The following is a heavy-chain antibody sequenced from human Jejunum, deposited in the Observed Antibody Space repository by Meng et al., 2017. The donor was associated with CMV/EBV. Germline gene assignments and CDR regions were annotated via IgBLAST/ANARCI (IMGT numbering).Heavy chain of an antibody. J-gene: IGHJ4*02. Sequence: LNISCVASGVTFRSYPMSWVRQAPGKGLEWVSLIYSGDSGTYYADSVKGRFTISRDNSKNTLYLQMNNLRAEDTAVYYCAKTWDYWGQGTLVTVSS. V-gene: IGHV3-23*03. CDR1: GVTFRSYP. CDR2: IYSGDSGT. CDR3: AKTWDY.